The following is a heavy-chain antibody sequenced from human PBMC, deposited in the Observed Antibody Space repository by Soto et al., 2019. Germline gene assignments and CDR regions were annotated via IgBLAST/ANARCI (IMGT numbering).Heavy chain of an antibody. V-gene: IGHV5-51*01. J-gene: IGHJ6*02. CDR1: GYSFTSYW. CDR2: IYPGDSDT. CDR3: ARQYAAYSFTLDV. D-gene: IGHD5-18*01. Sequence: PGESLKISCKGSGYSFTSYWIGWVRQMPGKGLEWVGIIYPGDSDTRYSPSFQGQVTISADKSISTAYLQWSSLKASDTAMYYCARQYAAYSFTLDVWGQGTTVTVSS.